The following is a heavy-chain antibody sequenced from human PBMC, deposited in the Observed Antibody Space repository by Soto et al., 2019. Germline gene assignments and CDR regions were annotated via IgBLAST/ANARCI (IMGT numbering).Heavy chain of an antibody. J-gene: IGHJ3*02. CDR1: GFPVSSYD. V-gene: IGHV3-23*01. D-gene: IGHD3-22*01. CDR3: ARDRGYYDSSGYYPGAFDI. CDR2: ISGSGGTT. Sequence: LRLSCAASGFPVSSYDMSWVRQAPGKGLEWVSAISGSGGTTYYADSVKGRFTISRDNSKNTLYLQMNSLRAEDTAVYYCARDRGYYDSSGYYPGAFDIWGQGTMVTVSS.